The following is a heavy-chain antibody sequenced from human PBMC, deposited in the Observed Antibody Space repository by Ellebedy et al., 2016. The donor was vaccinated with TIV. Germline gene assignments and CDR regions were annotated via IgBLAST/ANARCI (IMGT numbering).Heavy chain of an antibody. CDR3: ARGFPAAWELAGA. Sequence: GSLRLSXAVSSAPSGYYFWSWIRQPPGKGLEWIGEVTHTGDTNYNPSLESRVTMSLDTSENQFSLKVNSVTAADTAVYFCARGFPAAWELAGAWGQGTLVTVS. J-gene: IGHJ4*02. V-gene: IGHV4-34*01. CDR2: VTHTGDT. D-gene: IGHD1-26*01. CDR1: SAPSGYYF.